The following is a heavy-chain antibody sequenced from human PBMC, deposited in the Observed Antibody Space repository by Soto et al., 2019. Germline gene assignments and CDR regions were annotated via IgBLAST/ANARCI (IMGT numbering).Heavy chain of an antibody. V-gene: IGHV3-30*03. Sequence: QVQVVESGGGVVQPGRSLRLSCAASGITFSSYGMHWVRQAPGKGLEWVAVISYDGINKYYADSVKGRFTVSRDNSKNTLYPQMNSLRDEDTALYYCARDFSRGGSGYDPFDSWGQGTLVTVSS. J-gene: IGHJ4*02. CDR1: GITFSSYG. CDR3: ARDFSRGGSGYDPFDS. D-gene: IGHD2-15*01. CDR2: ISYDGINK.